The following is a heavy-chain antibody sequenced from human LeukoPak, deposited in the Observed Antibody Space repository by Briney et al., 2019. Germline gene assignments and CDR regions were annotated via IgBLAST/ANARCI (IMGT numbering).Heavy chain of an antibody. Sequence: PGGSLRLSCTASGFTFSDYYMSWIRQAPGKGLEWVSSISSSSSYIYYADSVKGRFTISRDNAKNSLYLQMNSLRAEDTAVYYCAELGITMIGGVWGKGTTVTISS. J-gene: IGHJ6*04. D-gene: IGHD3-10*02. V-gene: IGHV3-11*06. CDR1: GFTFSDYY. CDR2: ISSSSSYI. CDR3: AELGITMIGGV.